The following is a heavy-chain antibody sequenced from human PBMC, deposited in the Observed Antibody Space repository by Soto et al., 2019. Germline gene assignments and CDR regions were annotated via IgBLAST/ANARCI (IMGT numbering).Heavy chain of an antibody. D-gene: IGHD3-10*01. Sequence: QVQLQESGPGLVKPSQTLSLNCSVSGDSINNADYYWSWIRQHAGRGVEWIGYIYYSGTTYYNPSLTSRVTISMDTSKNQFSLEMSSVSAADTAVYYCARVRGHAFEIRGQGTMVTVSS. CDR2: IYYSGTT. J-gene: IGHJ3*02. CDR3: ARVRGHAFEI. V-gene: IGHV4-31*03. CDR1: GDSINNADYY.